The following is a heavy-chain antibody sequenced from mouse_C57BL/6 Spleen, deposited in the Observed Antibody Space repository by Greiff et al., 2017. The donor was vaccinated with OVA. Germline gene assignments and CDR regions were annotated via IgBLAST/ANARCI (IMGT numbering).Heavy chain of an antibody. J-gene: IGHJ4*01. V-gene: IGHV5-17*01. CDR3: AGLEAFYARDY. CDR1: GFTFSDYG. Sequence: EVQLMESGGGLVQPGGSLKLSCAASGFTFSDYGLHWVRQAPEKGLEWVAYISSGSGTISYADTVKGRFTNSRDYAKNSLFLQMTSLRSEDTAVYFGAGLEAFYARDYWGQGTTVTVAS. D-gene: IGHD3-2*02. CDR2: ISSGSGTI.